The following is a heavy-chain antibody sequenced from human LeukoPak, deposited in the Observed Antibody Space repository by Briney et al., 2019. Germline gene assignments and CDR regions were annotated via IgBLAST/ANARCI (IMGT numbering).Heavy chain of an antibody. CDR1: GGSISSYY. CDR3: ARDTNGWYVWFDP. J-gene: IGHJ5*02. Sequence: SETLSLTFTVSGGSISSYYWSWIRQPPGKGLEWIGYIYYSGSTNYNPSLKSRVTISVDTSKNQFSLKLSSVKAADTAVYYCARDTNGWYVWFDPWVQGTLVTVSS. CDR2: IYYSGST. D-gene: IGHD6-19*01. V-gene: IGHV4-59*08.